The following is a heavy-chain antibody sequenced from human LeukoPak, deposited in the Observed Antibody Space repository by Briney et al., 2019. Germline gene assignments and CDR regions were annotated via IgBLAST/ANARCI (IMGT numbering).Heavy chain of an antibody. CDR3: AKDKSMVREFDY. V-gene: IGHV3-30*02. CDR2: IQSDGRNQ. CDR1: GFTFRSYG. J-gene: IGHJ4*02. D-gene: IGHD3-10*01. Sequence: GGSLRLSCTASGFTFRSYGMHWVRQAPGKELEWLAFIQSDGRNQYYADSVKGQFTISRDNSKNTLFLQMNNLRAEDTAVYYCAKDKSMVREFDYWGQGTLVTVSS.